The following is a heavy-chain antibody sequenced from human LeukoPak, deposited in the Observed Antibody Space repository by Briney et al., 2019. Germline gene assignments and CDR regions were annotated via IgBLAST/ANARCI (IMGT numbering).Heavy chain of an antibody. D-gene: IGHD6-19*01. J-gene: IGHJ4*02. CDR1: GFTVSSNY. V-gene: IGHV3-53*01. Sequence: GGSLRLSCAASGFTVSSNYMSWVRQAPGKGLEWVSVIYSGGSTYYADSVKGRFTISRDNSKNTLYLQMNSLRAEDTAVYYCAKDLANPIAVAGTGFDYWGQGTLVTVSS. CDR3: AKDLANPIAVAGTGFDY. CDR2: IYSGGST.